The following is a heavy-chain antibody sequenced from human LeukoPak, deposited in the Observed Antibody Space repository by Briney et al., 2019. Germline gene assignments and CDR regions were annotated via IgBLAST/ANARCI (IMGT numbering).Heavy chain of an antibody. CDR1: GFTFSSYW. V-gene: IGHV3-7*01. Sequence: PGGSLRLSCAASGFTFSSYWMSWVRQAPGKGLEWVANIKQDGSEKYYVDSVKGRFTISRDNAKNPLYLQMNSLRAEDTAVYYCARDVPYYYDSSGYGMDVWGQGTTVTVSS. J-gene: IGHJ6*02. D-gene: IGHD3-22*01. CDR3: ARDVPYYYDSSGYGMDV. CDR2: IKQDGSEK.